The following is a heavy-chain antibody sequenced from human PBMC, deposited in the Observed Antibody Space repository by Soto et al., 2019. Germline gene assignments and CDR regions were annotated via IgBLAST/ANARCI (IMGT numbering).Heavy chain of an antibody. Sequence: SVKVSCKASGGTFSSYAISWVRQAPGQGLEWMGGIIPIFGTANYAQKFQGRVTITADESTSAAYMELSSLRSEDTAVYYCARGERRDGYNFYAGSYYSGMDVWGQGTTVTVSS. CDR1: GGTFSSYA. CDR2: IIPIFGTA. J-gene: IGHJ6*02. V-gene: IGHV1-69*13. D-gene: IGHD5-12*01. CDR3: ARGERRDGYNFYAGSYYSGMDV.